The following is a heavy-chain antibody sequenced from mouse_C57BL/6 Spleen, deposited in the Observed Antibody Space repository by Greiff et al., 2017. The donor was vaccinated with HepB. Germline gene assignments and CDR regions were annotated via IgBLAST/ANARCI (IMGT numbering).Heavy chain of an antibody. CDR2: IRNKANNHAT. J-gene: IGHJ4*01. CDR1: GFTFSDAW. Sequence: EVKLQESGGGLVQPGGSMKLSCAASGFTFSDAWMDWVRQSPEKGLEWVAEIRNKANNHATYYAESVKGRFTISRDDSKSRVYLQMNSLRAEDTGIYYCTQSPPLIYYGLAMDYWGQGTSVTVSS. V-gene: IGHV6-6*01. CDR3: TQSPPLIYYGLAMDY. D-gene: IGHD1-1*01.